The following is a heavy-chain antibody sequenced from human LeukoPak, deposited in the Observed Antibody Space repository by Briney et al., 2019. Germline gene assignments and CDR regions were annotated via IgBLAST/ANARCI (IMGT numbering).Heavy chain of an antibody. V-gene: IGHV3-23*01. CDR2: IDSSGAYT. D-gene: IGHD6-13*01. CDR3: ANQAAAGPLRGGNY. CDR1: GFTFSSYA. Sequence: QAGGSLRLSCAASGFTFSSYAMSWVRQAPGKGLEWVSAIDSSGAYTYYADSVQGRSTISRDNSKNTLYLQMSSLRADDTAVYYCANQAAAGPLRGGNYWGQGTLVTVSS. J-gene: IGHJ4*02.